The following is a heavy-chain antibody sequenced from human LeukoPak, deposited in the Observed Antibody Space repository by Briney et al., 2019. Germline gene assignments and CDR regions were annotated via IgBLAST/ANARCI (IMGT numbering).Heavy chain of an antibody. D-gene: IGHD2-15*01. Sequence: SVKVSCKASGGTFSSYAVSWVRQAPGQGLEWMGGIIPIFGTANYAQKFQGRVTITADESTSTAYMELSSLRSEDTAVYYCARDDERYCSGGSCSTGFDPWGQGTLVTVSS. J-gene: IGHJ5*02. V-gene: IGHV1-69*01. CDR1: GGTFSSYA. CDR2: IIPIFGTA. CDR3: ARDDERYCSGGSCSTGFDP.